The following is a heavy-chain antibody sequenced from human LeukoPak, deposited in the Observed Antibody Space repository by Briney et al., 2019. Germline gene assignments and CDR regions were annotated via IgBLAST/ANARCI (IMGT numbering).Heavy chain of an antibody. D-gene: IGHD3-22*01. V-gene: IGHV1-18*01. CDR2: ISAYNGNT. Sequence: ASVKVSRKASGYTFTSYGISWVRQAPGQGLEWMGWISAYNGNTNYAQKLQGRVTMTTDTSTSTAYMELRSLRSDDTAVYYCARDGGYYDSSGYPHFDYWGQGTLVTVSS. CDR3: ARDGGYYDSSGYPHFDY. CDR1: GYTFTSYG. J-gene: IGHJ4*02.